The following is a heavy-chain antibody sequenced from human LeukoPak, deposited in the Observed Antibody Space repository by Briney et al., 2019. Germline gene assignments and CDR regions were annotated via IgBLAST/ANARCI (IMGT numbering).Heavy chain of an antibody. CDR3: ARLAVPDSSGWYYFDY. CDR2: IYYSGST. V-gene: IGHV4-59*08. CDR1: GGSISSYY. Sequence: SETLSLTCAVSGGSISSYYWSWIRQPPGKGLEWIGYIYYSGSTYYNPSLKSRVTISVDTSKNQFSLKLSSVTAADTAVYYCARLAVPDSSGWYYFDYWGQGTLVTVSS. D-gene: IGHD6-19*01. J-gene: IGHJ4*02.